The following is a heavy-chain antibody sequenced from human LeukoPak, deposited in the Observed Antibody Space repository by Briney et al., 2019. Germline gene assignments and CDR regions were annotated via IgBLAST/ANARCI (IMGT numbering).Heavy chain of an antibody. Sequence: GGSLRLSCAASGFTFDDYSMYWVRQAPGKGREWVSLISWNGDSTYYADSVKGRFTISRDNSKDSLYLQMNSLRTEDTALYYCVKDRRGSDAFDIWGQGTMVTVSS. CDR2: ISWNGDST. J-gene: IGHJ3*02. D-gene: IGHD3-10*01. V-gene: IGHV3-43*01. CDR1: GFTFDDYS. CDR3: VKDRRGSDAFDI.